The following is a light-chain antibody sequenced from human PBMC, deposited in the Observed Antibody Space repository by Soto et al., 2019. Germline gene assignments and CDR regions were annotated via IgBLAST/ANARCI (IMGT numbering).Light chain of an antibody. CDR1: QDISHY. CDR3: QQIKTFLPLT. J-gene: IGKJ4*01. V-gene: IGKV1-9*01. Sequence: QLTQSPSSLSASVGETVTIPCRASQDISHYVAWYQQKPGRAPKVLIYEASTLQTGVPSRFSGSASGTIFTLTISSLQPEDFATYYCQQIKTFLPLTFGGGTKVEIK. CDR2: EAS.